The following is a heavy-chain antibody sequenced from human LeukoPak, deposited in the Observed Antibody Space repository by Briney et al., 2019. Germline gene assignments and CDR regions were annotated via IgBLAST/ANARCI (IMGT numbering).Heavy chain of an antibody. J-gene: IGHJ4*02. D-gene: IGHD2-8*01. V-gene: IGHV3-48*04. CDR1: GFTFSSYS. CDR2: IRSGGGTT. CDR3: ARVRLPYCINGIGYAKSKVPYY. Sequence: GESLTLSCAASGFTFSSYSMTWVRQPPGKGLEWVSHIRSGGGTTDYADSVKGRFTISRGNAQNSLSLQMNSLRAEATALYDCARVRLPYCINGIGYAKSKVPYYWGQGTLVTVSS.